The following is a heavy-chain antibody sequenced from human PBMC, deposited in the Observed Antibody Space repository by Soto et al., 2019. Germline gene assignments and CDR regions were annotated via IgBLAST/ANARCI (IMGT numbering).Heavy chain of an antibody. J-gene: IGHJ4*02. CDR3: ATSGGGWYLY. Sequence: QVQLVQSGAEVKKPGASVKVSCKASGYTFSSYDINWVRQATGQGLEWMGWLNPNSGDTGYAQKSQDRVTLTRNTSINTAYIELSSLTSDDTAVYYCATSGGGWYLYWGQGTLVTVSS. CDR2: LNPNSGDT. V-gene: IGHV1-8*01. D-gene: IGHD6-19*01. CDR1: GYTFSSYD.